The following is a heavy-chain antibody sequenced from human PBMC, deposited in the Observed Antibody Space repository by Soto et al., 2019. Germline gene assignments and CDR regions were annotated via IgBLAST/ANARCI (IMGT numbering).Heavy chain of an antibody. CDR1: GFTFSSAW. CDR2: IKSKTDGGTT. Sequence: ESGGDLVKPGGSLRLSCAAYGFTFSSAWMSWVRQAPGKGLEWVGHIKSKTDGGTTEYGAPVKGRFTISRDDSQNTLYLQMNSLKTADTGVYFCRGFWRGQGWFDPWGQGTLVTVSS. J-gene: IGHJ5*02. V-gene: IGHV3-15*01. D-gene: IGHD3-3*01. CDR3: RGFWRGQGWFDP.